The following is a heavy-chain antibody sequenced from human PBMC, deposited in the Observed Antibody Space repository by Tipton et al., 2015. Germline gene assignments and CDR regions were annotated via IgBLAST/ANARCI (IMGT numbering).Heavy chain of an antibody. J-gene: IGHJ6*02. CDR1: GGSVTSGSYY. CDR3: ARDLEHGMDV. V-gene: IGHV4-61*01. CDR2: ISYTDGA. Sequence: TLSLTCTVSGGSVTSGSYYWGWIRQPPGKGLEWIGYISYTDGAHYNPALESRVTISVDTSKNQFSLTLNSVAAADTAVYYCARDLEHGMDVWGHGTTVTVSS. D-gene: IGHD5-24*01.